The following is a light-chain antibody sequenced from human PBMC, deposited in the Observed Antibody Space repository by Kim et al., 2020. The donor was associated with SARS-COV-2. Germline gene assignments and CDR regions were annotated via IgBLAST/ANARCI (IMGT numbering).Light chain of an antibody. CDR1: SVRSYY. CDR3: NSRDSSGNHLV. J-gene: IGLJ2*01. CDR2: GKN. Sequence: SSELTQDPAVSVALGQTVRITCQGDSVRSYYASWYKQKPGQAPALVINGKNNRPSGIPDRFSGSSSGNTASLTITGAQAEDEADYYCNSRDSSGNHLVFGGGTQLTVL. V-gene: IGLV3-19*01.